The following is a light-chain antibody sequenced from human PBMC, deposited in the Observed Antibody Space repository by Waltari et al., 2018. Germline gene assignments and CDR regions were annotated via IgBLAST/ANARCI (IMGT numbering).Light chain of an antibody. CDR3: QQYNDWPLT. CDR2: GAS. V-gene: IGKV3-15*01. J-gene: IGKJ4*01. CDR1: QSVSDK. Sequence: EVVMTQSPATLSVSPGGRATLSCRASQSVSDKLAWYQHKPGQGPRRLIFGASNRATGIPDRFSGSGSGTDFTLTISSLQSEDFALYYCQQYNDWPLTFGRGTKVEIK.